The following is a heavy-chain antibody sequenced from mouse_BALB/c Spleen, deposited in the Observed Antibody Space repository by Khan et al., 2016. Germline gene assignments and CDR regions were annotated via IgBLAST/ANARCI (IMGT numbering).Heavy chain of an antibody. Sequence: EVKLEESGGGLVQPGGSMKLSCVVSGFIFTNYWMNWVRQSPEQGLEWIAEIRLKSNNYATHYEESVTGRFTISRADSKYRVYLKMNNVGVEVAGIYCCTRDCAWFTYWGQGTLVTVSA. J-gene: IGHJ3*01. CDR2: IRLKSNNYAT. CDR3: TRDCAWFTY. CDR1: GFIFTNYW. V-gene: IGHV6-6*02.